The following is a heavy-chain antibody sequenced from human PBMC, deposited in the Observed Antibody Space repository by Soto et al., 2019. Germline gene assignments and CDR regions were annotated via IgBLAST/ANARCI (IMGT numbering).Heavy chain of an antibody. J-gene: IGHJ4*02. Sequence: EVQLLDSGGGLVQPGGSLRLSCTASGFTFSNYAMGWVRQAPGKGLEWVSTFGASGGTYYADSVKGRFTISRDTSRNTLNLQMNSLRAEDTALYYCSLRGRYYFDYWGQGTLVTVSS. CDR1: GFTFSNYA. CDR2: FGASGGT. CDR3: SLRGRYYFDY. V-gene: IGHV3-23*01.